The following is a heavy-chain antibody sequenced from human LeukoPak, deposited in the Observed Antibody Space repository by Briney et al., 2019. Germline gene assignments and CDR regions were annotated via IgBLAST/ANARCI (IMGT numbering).Heavy chain of an antibody. CDR1: GGSISSYY. J-gene: IGHJ4*02. Sequence: PSETLSLTCTVSGGSISSYYWSWVRQPPGKGLEWIGYIYYSGSTNYNPSLKSRVTLSVDTSKNQFSLKLSSVTAADTAVYYCAREANYYDSSGYSSRFDYWGQGTLVTVSS. CDR3: AREANYYDSSGYSSRFDY. V-gene: IGHV4-59*01. D-gene: IGHD3-22*01. CDR2: IYYSGST.